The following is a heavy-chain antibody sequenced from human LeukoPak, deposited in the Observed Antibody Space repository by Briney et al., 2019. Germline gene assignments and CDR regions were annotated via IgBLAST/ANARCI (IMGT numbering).Heavy chain of an antibody. V-gene: IGHV3-23*01. J-gene: IGHJ4*02. Sequence: GGSLRLSCAASGFTFSSYAMSWVRQAPGKGLEWVSDINGSGGSTYYADSVKGRFTISRDNSKNTLYLQMNSLRAEDTAIYYCARDGWLLNYFDYWGQGTLVTVSS. CDR3: ARDGWLLNYFDY. D-gene: IGHD5-12*01. CDR2: INGSGGST. CDR1: GFTFSSYA.